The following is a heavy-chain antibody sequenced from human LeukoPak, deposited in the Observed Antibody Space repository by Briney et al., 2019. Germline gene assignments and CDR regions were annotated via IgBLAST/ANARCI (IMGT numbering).Heavy chain of an antibody. CDR1: GFTVSSNY. V-gene: IGHV3-53*04. Sequence: GSLRLSCAASGFTVSSNYMSWVRQAPGKGLEWVSVIYSGGSTYYADSVKGRFTISRHNSKNTLYLQMNSLRAEDTAVYYYARAWSTLHYDYWGQGTLVTVSS. D-gene: IGHD3-3*01. CDR3: ARAWSTLHYDY. CDR2: IYSGGST. J-gene: IGHJ4*02.